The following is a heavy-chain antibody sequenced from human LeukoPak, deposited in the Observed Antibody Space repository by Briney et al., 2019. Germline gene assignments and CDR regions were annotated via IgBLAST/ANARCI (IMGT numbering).Heavy chain of an antibody. CDR3: ARLSDDIPGY. D-gene: IGHD3-9*01. CDR1: GGSISSSSYY. CDR2: IYYSGST. V-gene: IGHV4-39*01. Sequence: KPSETLSLTCTVSGGSISSSSYYWGWIRQPPGKGLEWIGSIYYSGSTYYNPSLKSRVTISVDTSKNQFSLKLSSVTAADTAVYYCARLSDDIPGYWGQGTLVTVSS. J-gene: IGHJ4*02.